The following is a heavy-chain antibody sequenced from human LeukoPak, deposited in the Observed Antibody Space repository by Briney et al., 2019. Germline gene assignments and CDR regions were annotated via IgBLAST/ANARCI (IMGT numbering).Heavy chain of an antibody. CDR1: GFTFSSYE. D-gene: IGHD4-23*01. CDR3: AREGVGNLGYYYGMDV. J-gene: IGHJ6*02. V-gene: IGHV3-48*03. Sequence: GGSLRLSCAASGFTFSSYEMNWGRQAPGKGLEWVSYISSSGSTIYYADSVKGRFTISRDNAKNSLYLQMNSLRAEDTAVYYCAREGVGNLGYYYGMDVWGQGTTVTVSS. CDR2: ISSSGSTI.